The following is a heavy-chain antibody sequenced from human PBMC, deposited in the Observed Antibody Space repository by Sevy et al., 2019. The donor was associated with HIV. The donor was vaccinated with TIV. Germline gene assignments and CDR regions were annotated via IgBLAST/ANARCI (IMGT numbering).Heavy chain of an antibody. D-gene: IGHD3-10*01. CDR2: ISYDGSNK. CDR3: SGLRAHDYGSGSYIY. V-gene: IGHV3-30-3*01. CDR1: GFTFSSYA. Sequence: GVSLRLSCAASGFTFSSYAMHWVRQAPGKGLEWVAVISYDGSNKYYADSVKGRFTISRDNSKNTLYLQMNSLRAEDTAVYYCSGLRAHDYGSGSYIYWGQGTLVTVSS. J-gene: IGHJ4*02.